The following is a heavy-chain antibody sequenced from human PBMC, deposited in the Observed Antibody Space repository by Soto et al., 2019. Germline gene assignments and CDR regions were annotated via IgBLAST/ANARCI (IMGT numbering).Heavy chain of an antibody. J-gene: IGHJ6*02. CDR1: GYTFTRYG. Sequence: QGQLVQSGAEVKKPGASVKVSCKASGYTFTRYGISWVRQAPGQGLEWMGWISGYNGDTKYAQKFQGRFTMTIDTSTTTALMELRSLTSDDTAVYYCAKNGQPPYYYYGLDVWGQGTTVTVSS. V-gene: IGHV1-18*01. CDR3: AKNGQPPYYYYGLDV. CDR2: ISGYNGDT. D-gene: IGHD2-8*01.